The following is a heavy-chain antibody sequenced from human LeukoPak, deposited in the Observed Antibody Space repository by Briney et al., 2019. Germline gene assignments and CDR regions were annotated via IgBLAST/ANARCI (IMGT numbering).Heavy chain of an antibody. CDR3: ARDVVGGAFDI. J-gene: IGHJ3*02. Sequence: GASVKVSCKASSYTLTNYGISWVRQAPGQGLEWMRWISAYNGNTNYAQDLQGRVTMTTDTSTNTAYMELRSLRAEDTAVYYCARDVVGGAFDIWGQGTMVTVSS. D-gene: IGHD3-10*01. CDR2: ISAYNGNT. CDR1: SYTLTNYG. V-gene: IGHV1-18*01.